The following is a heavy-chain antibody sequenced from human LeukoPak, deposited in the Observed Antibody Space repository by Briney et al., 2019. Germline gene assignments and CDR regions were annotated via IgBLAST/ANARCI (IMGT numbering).Heavy chain of an antibody. V-gene: IGHV4-59*11. CDR2: IYYSGST. D-gene: IGHD6-13*01. J-gene: IGHJ6*03. CDR3: ARGGYSSSWYEGTYYYYYMDV. CDR1: DDSFSSHS. Sequence: PSETLSLTCAVSDDSFSSHSRTWIRQPPGKGLEWIGYIYYSGSTNYNPSLKSRVTISVDTSKNQCSLKLSSVTAADTAVYYCARGGYSSSWYEGTYYYYYMDVWGKGTTVTVSS.